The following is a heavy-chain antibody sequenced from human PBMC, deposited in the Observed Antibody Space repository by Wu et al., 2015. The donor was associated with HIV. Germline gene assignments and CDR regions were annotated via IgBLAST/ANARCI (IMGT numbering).Heavy chain of an antibody. CDR2: IIPIFGTA. Sequence: QVQLVQSGAEVKKPGSSVKVSCKASGGTFSSYAISWVRQAPGQGLEWMGGIIPIFGTANYAQKFQGRVTITTDESTSTAYMELSSLRSEDTAVYYCARGWGLLFAPYCGGDCSPQAFDIWGQGTMVTVSS. D-gene: IGHD2-21*02. J-gene: IGHJ3*02. CDR3: ARGWGLLFAPYCGGDCSPQAFDI. CDR1: GGTFSSYA. V-gene: IGHV1-69*05.